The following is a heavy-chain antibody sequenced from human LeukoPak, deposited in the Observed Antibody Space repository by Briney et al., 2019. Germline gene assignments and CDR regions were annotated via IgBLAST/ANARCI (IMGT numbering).Heavy chain of an antibody. D-gene: IGHD3-10*01. Sequence: SMKVSCKASGGTFSSYTISWVRQAPGQGLEWMGRIIPILGIANYAQKFQGRVTITADKSTSTAYMELSSLRSGDTAVYYCARDLAMVRGEYWFDPWGQGTLVTVSS. CDR2: IIPILGIA. CDR3: ARDLAMVRGEYWFDP. V-gene: IGHV1-69*04. J-gene: IGHJ5*02. CDR1: GGTFSSYT.